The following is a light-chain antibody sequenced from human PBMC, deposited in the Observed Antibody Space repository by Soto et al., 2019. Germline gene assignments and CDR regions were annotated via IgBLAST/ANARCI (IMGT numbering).Light chain of an antibody. V-gene: IGKV3-20*01. CDR1: QSVINSY. CDR2: GAS. Sequence: EIVLTQSPGTLSLSPGERATLSCRASQSVINSYLAWYQHKPGQAPRLLIYGASSRATGIPDRFSGSGSGSDFTLTISRLEPEDFAVYYCHQYGISPWTFGQGTKVEIK. CDR3: HQYGISPWT. J-gene: IGKJ1*01.